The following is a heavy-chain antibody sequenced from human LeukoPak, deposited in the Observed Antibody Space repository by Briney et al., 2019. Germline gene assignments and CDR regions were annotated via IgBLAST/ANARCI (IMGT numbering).Heavy chain of an antibody. CDR2: IYPGDSDT. J-gene: IGHJ4*02. V-gene: IGHV5-51*01. CDR1: GYRFTSYW. Sequence: GESLEISCKGSGYRFTSYWLGGVRPMPGKGLEWMGIIYPGDSDTRYSPSFQGQVTVTDNQTNSPALLQLSRLEASDPAMYYLGEFGDNTSCGGYCYIVDYWGQGTLVTVSA. CDR3: GEFGDNTSCGGYCYIVDY. D-gene: IGHD2-21*02.